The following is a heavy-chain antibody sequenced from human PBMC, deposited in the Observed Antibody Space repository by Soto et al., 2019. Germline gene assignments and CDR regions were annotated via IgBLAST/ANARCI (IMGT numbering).Heavy chain of an antibody. Sequence: GGSLRLSCAASGFTFSSYAMSWVRQAPGKGLEWVSAISGSGGSTYYADSVKGRFTISRDNSKNTLYLQMNSLRAEDTAVYYCAKVDFWSGYSPSDYWGQGTLVTVSS. CDR1: GFTFSSYA. J-gene: IGHJ4*02. CDR3: AKVDFWSGYSPSDY. CDR2: ISGSGGST. V-gene: IGHV3-23*01. D-gene: IGHD3-3*01.